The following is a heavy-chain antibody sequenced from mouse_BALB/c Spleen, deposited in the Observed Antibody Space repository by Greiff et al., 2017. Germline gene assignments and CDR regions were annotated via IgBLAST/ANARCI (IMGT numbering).Heavy chain of an antibody. CDR1: GFSLTSYG. CDR3: AREAYYYGSSSYAMDY. CDR2: IWAGGST. D-gene: IGHD1-1*01. V-gene: IGHV2-9*02. Sequence: VQRVESGPGLVAPSQSLSITCTVSGFSLTSYGVHWVRQPPGKGLEWLGVIWAGGSTNYNSALMSRLSISKDNSKSQVFLKMNSLQTDDTAMYYCAREAYYYGSSSYAMDYWGQGTSVTVSS. J-gene: IGHJ4*01.